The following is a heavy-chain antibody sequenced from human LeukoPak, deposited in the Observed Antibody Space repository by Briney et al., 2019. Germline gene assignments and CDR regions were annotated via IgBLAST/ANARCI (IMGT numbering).Heavy chain of an antibody. J-gene: IGHJ3*02. D-gene: IGHD3-9*01. V-gene: IGHV2-5*01. Sequence: SGPTLVNPTQTLTLTCTFSGFSLSTSGVGVGWIRQPPGKALEWLALIYWNDDKRYSPSLKSRLTITKDTSKNQVVLTMTNMDPVDTATYYCAHGQTYYDILTGYYTYFAGAFDIWGQGTMVTVSS. CDR2: IYWNDDK. CDR1: GFSLSTSGVG. CDR3: AHGQTYYDILTGYYTYFAGAFDI.